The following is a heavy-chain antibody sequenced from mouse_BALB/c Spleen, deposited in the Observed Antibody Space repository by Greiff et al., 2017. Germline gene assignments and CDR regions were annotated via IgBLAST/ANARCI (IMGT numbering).Heavy chain of an antibody. CDR1: GFTFSSYA. CDR2: ISSGGST. Sequence: DVMFVESGGGLVKPGGSLKLSCAASGFTFSSYAMSWVRQTPEKRLEWVASISSGGSTYYPDSVKGRFTISRDNARNILYLQMSSLRSEDTAMYYCARGDYYGSSPYWYFDVWGAGTTVTVSS. J-gene: IGHJ1*01. D-gene: IGHD1-1*01. V-gene: IGHV5-6-5*01. CDR3: ARGDYYGSSPYWYFDV.